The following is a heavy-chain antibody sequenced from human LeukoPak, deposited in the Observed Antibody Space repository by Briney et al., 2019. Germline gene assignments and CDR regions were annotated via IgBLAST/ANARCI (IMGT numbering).Heavy chain of an antibody. Sequence: SETLSLTCTVSGGSITSYYWSWIRQPPGKGLEWIGSIYYSGSTYNNPSLKSRVTISVDTSKNQFSLKVTSVTAADTAVYYCAKGPTTGYGYPSWFDTWGQGTLVTVSS. V-gene: IGHV4-59*12. CDR2: IYYSGST. D-gene: IGHD5-18*01. CDR3: AKGPTTGYGYPSWFDT. CDR1: GGSITSYY. J-gene: IGHJ5*02.